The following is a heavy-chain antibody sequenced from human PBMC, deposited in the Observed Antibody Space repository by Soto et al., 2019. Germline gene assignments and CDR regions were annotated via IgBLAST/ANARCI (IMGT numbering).Heavy chain of an antibody. J-gene: IGHJ6*02. CDR3: ARDLWVEPELYYYGMDV. Sequence: PSETLSLTCTVSGDSSSSADYYWSWIRQTPGKGLEWIGPIFYSGTTYYNPSLKSRLTISVDTSKNHFSLRLTSVTAADTAVYYCARDLWVEPELYYYGMDVWGQGTTVTVSS. D-gene: IGHD1-1*01. V-gene: IGHV4-30-4*01. CDR2: IFYSGTT. CDR1: GDSSSSADYY.